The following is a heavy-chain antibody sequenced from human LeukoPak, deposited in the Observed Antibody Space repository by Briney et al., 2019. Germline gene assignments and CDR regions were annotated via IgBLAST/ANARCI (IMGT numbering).Heavy chain of an antibody. V-gene: IGHV1-8*01. D-gene: IGHD6-13*01. Sequence: ASVKVSCKASGYTFTSYDINWVRQATGQGLEWMGWMNPNSGNTGYAQKFQGRVTMTRNTSISTAYMELSSLRSEDTAVYYCARKSAAAGTSDYWGQGTLVTVSS. J-gene: IGHJ4*02. CDR2: MNPNSGNT. CDR1: GYTFTSYD. CDR3: ARKSAAAGTSDY.